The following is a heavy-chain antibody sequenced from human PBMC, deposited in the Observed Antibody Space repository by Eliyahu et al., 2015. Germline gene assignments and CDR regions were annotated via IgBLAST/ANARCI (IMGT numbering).Heavy chain of an antibody. J-gene: IGHJ4*02. CDR3: ARSGNYDYIWGSFSGYFDY. D-gene: IGHD3-16*01. CDR2: IYWDDDK. Sequence: QITLKESGPTLVKPTQTLTLXCTFSXFXLSTSGXGVGWIRQPPGKALEWLALIYWDDDKXYSPSLKSRLTITKDTSKNQVVLTMTNMDPVDTATYYCARSGNYDYIWGSFSGYFDYWGQGTLVTVSS. CDR1: XFXLSTSGXG. V-gene: IGHV2-5*02.